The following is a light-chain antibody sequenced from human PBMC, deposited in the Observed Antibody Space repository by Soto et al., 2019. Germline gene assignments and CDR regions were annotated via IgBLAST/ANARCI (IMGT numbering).Light chain of an antibody. CDR2: GAS. Sequence: EIVFTHSPGTLSLSPVERATPSCRASQSVSSSYLAWYQRKPGQPPRLLIYGASSRATGIPDRFSGSGSGTDFTLTISRLEPEDSAVYYCQQYGSSPLTFGGGTKVDIK. J-gene: IGKJ4*01. V-gene: IGKV3-20*01. CDR3: QQYGSSPLT. CDR1: QSVSSSY.